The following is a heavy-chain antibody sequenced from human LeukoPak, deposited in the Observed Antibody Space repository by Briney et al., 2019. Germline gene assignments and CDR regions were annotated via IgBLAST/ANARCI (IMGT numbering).Heavy chain of an antibody. Sequence: SETLSLTCTVSGYSISSGYYWGWIRQPPGKGLEWIGSIYHSGSTNYNPSLKSRVTISVDTSKNQFSLKLSSVTAADTAVYYCARASDQYSGSYHFDYWGQGTLVTVSS. CDR3: ARASDQYSGSYHFDY. V-gene: IGHV4-38-2*02. J-gene: IGHJ4*02. CDR1: GYSISSGYY. CDR2: IYHSGST. D-gene: IGHD1-26*01.